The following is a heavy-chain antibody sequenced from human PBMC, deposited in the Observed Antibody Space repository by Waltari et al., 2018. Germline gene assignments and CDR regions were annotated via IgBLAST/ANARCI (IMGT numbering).Heavy chain of an antibody. CDR3: AKDRWDYSNYGPFDY. J-gene: IGHJ4*02. D-gene: IGHD4-4*01. CDR2: IYSGGST. Sequence: EVQLLESGGGLVQPGGSLRLSCAASGFPFSSYSMSWVPPAPGKGREWVSVIYSGGSTYYADSVKGRFTISRDNSKNTLYLQMNSLRAEDTAVYYCAKDRWDYSNYGPFDYWGQGTLVTVSS. CDR1: GFPFSSYS. V-gene: IGHV3-23*03.